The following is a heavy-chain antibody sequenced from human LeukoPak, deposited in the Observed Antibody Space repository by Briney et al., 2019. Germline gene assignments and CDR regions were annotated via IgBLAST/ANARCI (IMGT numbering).Heavy chain of an antibody. V-gene: IGHV1-46*01. CDR1: GGTFSSYA. D-gene: IGHD1-26*01. Sequence: ASVKVSCKASGGTFSSYAISWVRQAPGQGLEWMGIINPSGGSTSYAQKFQGRVTMTRDTSTSTVYMELSSLRSEDTAVYYCARVGRGSYYGGDYWGQGTLVTVSS. CDR3: ARVGRGSYYGGDY. J-gene: IGHJ4*02. CDR2: INPSGGST.